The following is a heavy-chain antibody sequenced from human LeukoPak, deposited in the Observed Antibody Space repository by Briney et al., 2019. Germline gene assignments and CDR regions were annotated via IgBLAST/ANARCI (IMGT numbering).Heavy chain of an antibody. V-gene: IGHV1-18*01. D-gene: IGHD6-19*01. CDR2: ISAYNGNT. CDR3: ARVGSGWYEYFQH. CDR1: GYTFTSYA. Sequence: ASVKVSCKASGYTFTSYAMNWVRQAPGQGLEWMGWISAYNGNTNYAQKLQGRVTMTTDTSTSTAYMELRSLRSDDTAVYYCARVGSGWYEYFQHWGQGTLVTVSS. J-gene: IGHJ1*01.